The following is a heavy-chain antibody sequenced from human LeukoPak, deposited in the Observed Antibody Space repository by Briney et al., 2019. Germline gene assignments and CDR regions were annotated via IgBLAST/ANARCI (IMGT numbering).Heavy chain of an antibody. Sequence: SETLSLTCTVSGVFISTSRYSWAWIRQPPGKGLEWIGGTYYSGSTYYNASLKSRVTISVDTSKNESSLKLSSVTAADTAVYFCARSAYYGSGSYWDYYYYMDVWGKGTTVTVSS. CDR2: TYYSGST. V-gene: IGHV4-39*01. CDR1: GVFISTSRYS. J-gene: IGHJ6*03. CDR3: ARSAYYGSGSYWDYYYYMDV. D-gene: IGHD3-10*01.